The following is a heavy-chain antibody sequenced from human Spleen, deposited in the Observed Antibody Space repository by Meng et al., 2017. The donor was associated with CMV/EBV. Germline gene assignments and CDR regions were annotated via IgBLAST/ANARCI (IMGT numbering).Heavy chain of an antibody. CDR1: GGSISSGGYY. CDR2: IYYSGST. D-gene: IGHD6-13*01. Sequence: TASGGSISSGGYYWSWIRQHQGKGLEWIGYIYYSGSTYYNPSLKSRVTISVDTSKNQFSLKLSSVTAADTAVYYCARFYSSSWDLDYWGQGTLVTVSS. J-gene: IGHJ4*02. CDR3: ARFYSSSWDLDY. V-gene: IGHV4-31*03.